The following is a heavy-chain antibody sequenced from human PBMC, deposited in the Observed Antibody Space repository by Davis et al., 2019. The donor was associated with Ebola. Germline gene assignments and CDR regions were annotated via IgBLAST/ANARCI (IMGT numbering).Heavy chain of an antibody. V-gene: IGHV1-24*01. D-gene: IGHD3-22*01. Sequence: ASVKVSCKVSGSTVIELSMHWVRQAPGKGLEWMGGFDTEDGETIYSQKFQGRVTMTEDTSTDTVYMELSSLRSEDTAVYFCTTSKDDSGAYYGAYFDYWGQGTLVTVSS. CDR3: TTSKDDSGAYYGAYFDY. J-gene: IGHJ4*02. CDR1: GSTVIELS. CDR2: FDTEDGET.